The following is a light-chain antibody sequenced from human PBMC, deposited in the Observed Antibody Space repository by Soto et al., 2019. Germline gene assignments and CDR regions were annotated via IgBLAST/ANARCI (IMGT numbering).Light chain of an antibody. J-gene: IGLJ1*01. CDR2: GNS. CDR1: SSNIGAGYD. Sequence: QAVLTQQPSVSGPPGQRVTISCTGSSSNIGAGYDVHWYQQLPGTAPKLLIYGNSNRPSGVPDRFSGSKSGTSASLAITGLQAEDEADYYCQSYDSSLSGYVFGTGTKLTVL. V-gene: IGLV1-40*01. CDR3: QSYDSSLSGYV.